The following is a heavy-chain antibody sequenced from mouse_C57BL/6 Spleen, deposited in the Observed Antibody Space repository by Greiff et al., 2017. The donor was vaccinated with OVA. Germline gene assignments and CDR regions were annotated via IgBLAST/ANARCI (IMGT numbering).Heavy chain of an antibody. CDR2: IDPENGDT. D-gene: IGHD2-5*01. V-gene: IGHV14-4*01. CDR1: GFNIKDDY. CDR3: IYSNYDWFAY. J-gene: IGHJ3*01. Sequence: EVQLQESGAELVRPGASVKLSCTASGFNIKDDYMHWVKQRPEQGLEWIGWIDPENGDTEYASKFQGKATITADTSSNTAYLQLSSLTSEDTAVYYCIYSNYDWFAYWGQGTLVTVSA.